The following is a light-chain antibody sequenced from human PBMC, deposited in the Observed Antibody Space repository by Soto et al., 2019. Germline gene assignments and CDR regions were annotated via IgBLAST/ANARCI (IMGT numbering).Light chain of an antibody. CDR1: QSVNSD. V-gene: IGKV3-15*01. CDR2: GAS. CDR3: QQYNNGTPYT. J-gene: IGKJ2*01. Sequence: EIVIPPSPDTLSVSPGASATLSCTASQSVNSDLAWYQQKPGQSPRLLIYGASTRATGVPARFSGSGSGTEFTLTITSLQSEDFAIYYCQQYNNGTPYTLGQGTKVDIK.